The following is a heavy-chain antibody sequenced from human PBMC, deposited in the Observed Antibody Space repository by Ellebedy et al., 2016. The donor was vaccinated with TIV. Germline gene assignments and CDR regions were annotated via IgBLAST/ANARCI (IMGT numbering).Heavy chain of an antibody. CDR3: ARVNLDPNWFDP. CDR1: GGTFSSYA. Sequence: AASVKVSCKASGGTFSSYAISWVRQAPGQGLEWMGWINPNSGGTNYAQKFQGRVTMTRDTSISTAYMELSRLRSDDTAVYYCARVNLDPNWFDPWGQGTLVTVSS. V-gene: IGHV1-2*02. J-gene: IGHJ5*02. D-gene: IGHD1-14*01. CDR2: INPNSGGT.